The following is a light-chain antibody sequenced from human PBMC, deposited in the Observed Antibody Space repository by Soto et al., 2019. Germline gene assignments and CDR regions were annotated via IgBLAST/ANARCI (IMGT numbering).Light chain of an antibody. J-gene: IGKJ1*01. Sequence: QMTQSPSTLSASVGDRVTITCRASQSISTWLAWYQQRPGKAPNVLIYDASNLETGVPSRFNGSGSGTEFSLTISSLEPDDFATYYCQQYNNYLWTFGQGTKVDIK. CDR2: DAS. V-gene: IGKV1-5*01. CDR3: QQYNNYLWT. CDR1: QSISTW.